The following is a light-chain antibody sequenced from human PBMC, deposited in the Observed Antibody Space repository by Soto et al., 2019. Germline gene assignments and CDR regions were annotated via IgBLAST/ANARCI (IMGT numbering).Light chain of an antibody. CDR1: QPISDY. V-gene: IGKV1-39*01. CDR2: TAY. Sequence: DIQMTQSPSSLSASVGDRVTITCRTSQPISDYLNWYQQKPGKAPTLLIYTAYNLQSGVPSRFSGSGSGTHFTLTISSLQPEDFATYYCQPHYNTPRTVGPGTQVEIK. J-gene: IGKJ1*01. CDR3: QPHYNTPRT.